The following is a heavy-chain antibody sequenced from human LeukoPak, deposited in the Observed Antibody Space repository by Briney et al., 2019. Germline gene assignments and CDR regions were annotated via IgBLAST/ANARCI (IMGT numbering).Heavy chain of an antibody. CDR1: GGSISTYY. Sequence: SETLSLTCTVSGGSISTYYWSWIRQPPGKGLEWIGYIYYSGSTNYDPSLKSRVTISVDMSKNQFSLKLSSVTAADTAVYYCARVGRVGYYDSSGYYYDFDYWGQGTLVTVSS. D-gene: IGHD3-22*01. V-gene: IGHV4-59*01. J-gene: IGHJ4*02. CDR2: IYYSGST. CDR3: ARVGRVGYYDSSGYYYDFDY.